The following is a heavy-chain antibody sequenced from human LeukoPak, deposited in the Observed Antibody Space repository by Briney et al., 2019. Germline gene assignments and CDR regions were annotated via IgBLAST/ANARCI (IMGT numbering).Heavy chain of an antibody. CDR1: GGSISSYY. CDR2: LYYSGST. D-gene: IGHD3-10*01. CDR3: AKDSTIGGYYFDY. V-gene: IGHV4-59*01. J-gene: IGHJ4*02. Sequence: SETLSLTCTVSGGSISSYYWSWIRQPPGRGLEWIGSLYYSGSTNYNPSLRSRVTISVDTFKNQFSLKVTSVTAADTAVYLCAKDSTIGGYYFDYWGQGTLVTVSS.